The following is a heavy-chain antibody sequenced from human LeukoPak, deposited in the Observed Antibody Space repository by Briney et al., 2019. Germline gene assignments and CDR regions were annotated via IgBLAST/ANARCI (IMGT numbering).Heavy chain of an antibody. V-gene: IGHV3-23*01. CDR3: AKVGRYYYDSSGYYPWDY. Sequence: GVSLRLSCAASGFTFSSYAMSWVRQAPGKGLEWVSAISGSGGSTYYADSVKGRFTISRDNSKNTLYLQMNSLRAEDTAVYYCAKVGRYYYDSSGYYPWDYWGQGTLVTVSS. CDR2: ISGSGGST. CDR1: GFTFSSYA. J-gene: IGHJ4*02. D-gene: IGHD3-22*01.